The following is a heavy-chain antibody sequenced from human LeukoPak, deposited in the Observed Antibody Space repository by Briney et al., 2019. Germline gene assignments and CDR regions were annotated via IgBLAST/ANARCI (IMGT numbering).Heavy chain of an antibody. Sequence: ASVKVSCKASEYTFTDYYMHWVRQAPGQGLAWMGWINPKSGGTNYAQKFQDRVTMTRDTSINTAYMELSRLRSDDTAVYYCARAWGCSSASCYNFDYWGQGTLVTVSS. CDR2: INPKSGGT. J-gene: IGHJ4*02. CDR3: ARAWGCSSASCYNFDY. D-gene: IGHD2-2*01. V-gene: IGHV1-2*02. CDR1: EYTFTDYY.